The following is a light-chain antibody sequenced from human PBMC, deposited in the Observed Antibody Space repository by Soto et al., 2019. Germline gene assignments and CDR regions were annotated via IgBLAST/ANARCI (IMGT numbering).Light chain of an antibody. V-gene: IGKV3-15*01. Sequence: ETVMTQSPATLSVSPGESATLSCRASHSVGSTLAWYQQKPGQAPRLLMYDTSTRATGIPARFSGSGSGTEFTLTISSLQPEDFATYYCQQSFSTVFTFGPGTKVEIK. CDR2: DTS. CDR1: HSVGST. J-gene: IGKJ3*01. CDR3: QQSFSTVFT.